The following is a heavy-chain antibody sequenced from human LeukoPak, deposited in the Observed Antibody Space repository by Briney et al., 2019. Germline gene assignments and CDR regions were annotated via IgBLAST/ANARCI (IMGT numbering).Heavy chain of an antibody. V-gene: IGHV3-21*01. Sequence: GGSLRLSCAASGFTFSSYSMNWVRQAPGKGLEWASSISSSSSYIYYADSVKGRFTISRDNAKNSLYLQMNSLRAEDTAVYYCARVGSSSSLFDYWGQGTLVTVSS. CDR3: ARVGSSSSLFDY. CDR2: ISSSSSYI. J-gene: IGHJ4*02. CDR1: GFTFSSYS. D-gene: IGHD3-10*01.